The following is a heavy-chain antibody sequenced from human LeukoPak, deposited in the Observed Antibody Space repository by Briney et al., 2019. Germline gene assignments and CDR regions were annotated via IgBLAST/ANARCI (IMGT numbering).Heavy chain of an antibody. CDR2: ISYDGSNK. CDR3: AKDAGRYSGYDPVLMGY. J-gene: IGHJ4*02. D-gene: IGHD5-12*01. V-gene: IGHV3-30*18. CDR1: GFTFSSYG. Sequence: PGGSLRLSCAASGFTFSSYGIHWVRQAPGKGLEWVAVISYDGSNKYYADSVKGRFTISRDNSKNTLYLQMYSLRAEDTAVYYCAKDAGRYSGYDPVLMGYWGQGTLVTVSS.